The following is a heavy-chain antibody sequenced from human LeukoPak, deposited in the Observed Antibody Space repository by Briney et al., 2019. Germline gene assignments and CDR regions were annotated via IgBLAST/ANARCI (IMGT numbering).Heavy chain of an antibody. CDR2: LSNTGSDI. D-gene: IGHD5-18*01. CDR1: GFSLSGHY. Sequence: GGSLRLSCTAAGFSLSGHYMTRIRQAPGQGLEYLSYLSNTGSDIFYADSVKGRFSISRDNAKNSLFLQLNSLRAEDTAVYYCARRGYSYGYAWFDPWGQGTLVTVS. CDR3: ARRGYSYGYAWFDP. V-gene: IGHV3-11*01. J-gene: IGHJ5*02.